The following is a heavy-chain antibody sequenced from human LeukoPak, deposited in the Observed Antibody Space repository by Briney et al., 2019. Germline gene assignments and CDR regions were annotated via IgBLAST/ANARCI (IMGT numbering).Heavy chain of an antibody. Sequence: PGGSLRLSCAASGFTFSSYAMHWVRQAPGKGLEWVAVISYDGSNKYYADSVKGRFSISRDNSKNTLYLQMNSLRAEDTAVYYCARELSSSSAYYMDVWGKGTTATVSS. CDR1: GFTFSSYA. J-gene: IGHJ6*03. D-gene: IGHD6-6*01. CDR2: ISYDGSNK. CDR3: ARELSSSSAYYMDV. V-gene: IGHV3-30-3*01.